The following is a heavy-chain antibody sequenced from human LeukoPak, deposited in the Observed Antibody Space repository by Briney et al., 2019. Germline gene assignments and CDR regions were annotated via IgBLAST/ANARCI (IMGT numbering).Heavy chain of an antibody. J-gene: IGHJ4*02. CDR2: IYPSGGT. V-gene: IGHV4-38-2*02. D-gene: IGHD3-3*01. CDR1: GYSFTSSYY. CDR3: ARSDFWSGYGFDY. Sequence: PSETLSLTCTVSGYSFTSSYYWAWVRQPPGKGLEWIGSIYPSGGTYYNPSLKSRVTISVDTSKNQFSLKLSSVTAADTAVYYCARSDFWSGYGFDYWGQGTLVTVSS.